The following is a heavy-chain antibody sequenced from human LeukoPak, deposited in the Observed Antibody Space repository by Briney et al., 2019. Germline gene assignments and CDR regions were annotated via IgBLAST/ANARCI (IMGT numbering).Heavy chain of an antibody. CDR3: ARGRVGQWLVDAFDI. V-gene: IGHV3-21*01. J-gene: IGHJ3*02. Sequence: GGSLRLSCAASRFTFSTYGMSWVRQAPGKGLEWVSSISTSSSFLYYADSVKGRFTISRDNAKNSLYLQMNSLRAEDTAVYYCARGRVGQWLVDAFDIWGQGTMVTVSS. CDR2: ISTSSSFL. CDR1: RFTFSTYG. D-gene: IGHD6-19*01.